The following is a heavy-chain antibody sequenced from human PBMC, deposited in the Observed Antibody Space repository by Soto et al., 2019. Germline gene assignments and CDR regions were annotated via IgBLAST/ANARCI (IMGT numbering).Heavy chain of an antibody. Sequence: QVQLVESGGGVVQPGRSLRLSCAASGFTFSSYGMYWVRQAPGKGLEWVAVIWYDGSDKYYADSVKGRFTISRDNSKNTRYLQMNSLRAEDTAVYYCARGGEMATIGFWFDPWGQGTLVTVSS. V-gene: IGHV3-33*01. CDR2: IWYDGSDK. CDR3: ARGGEMATIGFWFDP. CDR1: GFTFSSYG. J-gene: IGHJ5*02. D-gene: IGHD5-12*01.